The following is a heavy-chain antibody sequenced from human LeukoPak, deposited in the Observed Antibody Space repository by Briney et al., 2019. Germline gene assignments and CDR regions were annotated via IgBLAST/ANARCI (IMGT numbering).Heavy chain of an antibody. J-gene: IGHJ2*01. CDR2: IRSKTDGGTT. Sequence: GGSLRLSCAASGFTFSNAWKTWVRQAPGKGLEWVGRIRSKTDGGTTDYAAPVKGRFTISRDDSKNTLYLQMNSLKTEDTAVYYCTTASLRSARYFDLWGRGTLVTVSS. V-gene: IGHV3-15*01. CDR3: TTASLRSARYFDL. CDR1: GFTFSNAW. D-gene: IGHD5-12*01.